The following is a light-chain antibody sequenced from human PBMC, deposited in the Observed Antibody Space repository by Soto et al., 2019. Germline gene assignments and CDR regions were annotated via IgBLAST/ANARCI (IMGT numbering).Light chain of an antibody. CDR3: SSHGGANNFYV. J-gene: IGLJ1*01. Sequence: QSFLTQPPSASGSPGQSVTISCTGTSSDIGAYNYVSWYQQHPGKVPKLIIHEVTKRPSGVPDRFSASKSGNTASLTVSGLQAEDEADYYCSSHGGANNFYVFGTGTKVTVL. CDR1: SSDIGAYNY. CDR2: EVT. V-gene: IGLV2-8*01.